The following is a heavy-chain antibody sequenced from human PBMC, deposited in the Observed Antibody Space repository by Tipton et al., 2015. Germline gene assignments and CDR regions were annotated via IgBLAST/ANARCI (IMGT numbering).Heavy chain of an antibody. V-gene: IGHV4-59*08. CDR1: GGSIDSYY. CDR3: ARKPVVRGAYYYFDY. D-gene: IGHD3-10*01. CDR2: IYYSGST. J-gene: IGHJ4*02. Sequence: TLSLTCSVSGGSIDSYYWSWIRQPPGKGLDWIGYIYYSGSTNYNPSLKSRVSISVDTSKSQFSLTLNSVAAADTAFYYCARKPVVRGAYYYFDYWGQGTLVTVSS.